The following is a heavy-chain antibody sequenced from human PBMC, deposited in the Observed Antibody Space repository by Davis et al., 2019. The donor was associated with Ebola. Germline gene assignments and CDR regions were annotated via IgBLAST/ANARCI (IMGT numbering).Heavy chain of an antibody. J-gene: IGHJ6*02. CDR2: IDPSDSYT. Sequence: PGGSLRLSCMGSGYSFTSYWISWVRQMPGKGLEWMGRIDPSDSYTNYSPSFQGHVTISADKSISTAYLQWSSLKASDTAMYYCARPIAVAGTNYYYGMDVWGQGTTVTVSS. D-gene: IGHD6-19*01. CDR1: GYSFTSYW. CDR3: ARPIAVAGTNYYYGMDV. V-gene: IGHV5-10-1*01.